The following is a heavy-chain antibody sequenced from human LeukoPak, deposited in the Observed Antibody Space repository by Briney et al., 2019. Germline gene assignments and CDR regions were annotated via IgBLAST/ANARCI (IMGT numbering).Heavy chain of an antibody. CDR1: GGTFSSYA. D-gene: IGHD6-13*01. V-gene: IGHV1-69*06. CDR3: ARVAAAGDWYFDL. Sequence: SVKVSCKASGGTFSSYAISWVRQAPGQGLEWMGGIIPIFGTANYAQKFQGRVTITADKSTSTAYMELSSLRSEDTAVYYCARVAAAGDWYFDLWGRGTLVTVSS. CDR2: IIPIFGTA. J-gene: IGHJ2*01.